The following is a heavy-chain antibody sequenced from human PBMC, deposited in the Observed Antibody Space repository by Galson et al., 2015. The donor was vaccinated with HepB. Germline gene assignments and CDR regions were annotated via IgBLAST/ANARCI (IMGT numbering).Heavy chain of an antibody. V-gene: IGHV3-48*02. CDR2: ISSGSIII. J-gene: IGHJ6*02. D-gene: IGHD2-15*01. Sequence: SLRLSCAASGFTFSSYSMNWVRQAPGKGLEWVSYISSGSIIIYYADSVKGRFTISRDNAKNSLYLQMNSLRDEDTAVYYCARVEGFCSGGSCNSRKDYYYGMDVWGQGTTVTVSS. CDR3: ARVEGFCSGGSCNSRKDYYYGMDV. CDR1: GFTFSSYS.